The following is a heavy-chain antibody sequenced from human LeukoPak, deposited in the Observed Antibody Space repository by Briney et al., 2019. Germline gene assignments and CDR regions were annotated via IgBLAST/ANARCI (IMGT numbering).Heavy chain of an antibody. V-gene: IGHV1-69*13. Sequence: GASVKVSCKASGGTFISYAISWVRQAPGQGREWMGGIIPIFGTANYAQKFQGRVTITADESTSTAYMELSSLRSEDTAVYYCARGEDGSYFDYWGQGTLVTVSS. J-gene: IGHJ4*02. CDR3: ARGEDGSYFDY. D-gene: IGHD6-19*01. CDR2: IIPIFGTA. CDR1: GGTFISYA.